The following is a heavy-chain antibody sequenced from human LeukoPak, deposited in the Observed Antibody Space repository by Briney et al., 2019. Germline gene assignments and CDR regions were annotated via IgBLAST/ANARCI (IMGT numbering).Heavy chain of an antibody. J-gene: IGHJ4*02. CDR2: ISRSSSYI. CDR3: ARGPQHSSSGWYLIQ. D-gene: IGHD6-19*01. CDR1: GFTFSRYS. Sequence: GGSLRLSCAASGFTFSRYSMNWVRQAPGKGLEWVSSISRSSSYIYYADSVKGRFTISRDNAKNSLYLQMNSLRAEDTAVYYCARGPQHSSSGWYLIQWGQGTLVTVSS. V-gene: IGHV3-21*01.